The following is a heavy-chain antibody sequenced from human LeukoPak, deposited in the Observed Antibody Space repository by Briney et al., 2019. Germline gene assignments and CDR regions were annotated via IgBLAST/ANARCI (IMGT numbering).Heavy chain of an antibody. CDR2: MNPNSGNT. CDR3: ARGAPARGYDY. D-gene: IGHD3-22*01. CDR1: GYTFTSYD. Sequence: ASVKVSCKASGYTFTSYDINWVRQATGQGLEWMGWMNPNSGNTGYAQKFQGRVTMTRDTSISTAYMELSRLRSDDTAVYYCARGAPARGYDYWGQGTLVTVSS. J-gene: IGHJ4*02. V-gene: IGHV1-8*01.